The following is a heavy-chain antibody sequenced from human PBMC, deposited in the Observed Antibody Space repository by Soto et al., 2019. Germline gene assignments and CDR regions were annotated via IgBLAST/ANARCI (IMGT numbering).Heavy chain of an antibody. CDR2: INAGTGNT. Sequence: ASVKVSCKASGYTFTSYAMHWVRQAPGQRLEWMGWINAGTGNTKYSQKFQGRVTITRATSASTAYMELSSLRSEDTAVYYSAIVDRPFTVTRAYFDYWGQGTLVTVSS. CDR1: GYTFTSYA. V-gene: IGHV1-3*01. J-gene: IGHJ4*02. D-gene: IGHD4-4*01. CDR3: AIVDRPFTVTRAYFDY.